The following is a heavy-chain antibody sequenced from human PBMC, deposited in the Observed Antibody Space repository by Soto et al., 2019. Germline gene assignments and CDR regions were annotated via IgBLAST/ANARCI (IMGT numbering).Heavy chain of an antibody. CDR3: ARDVTTSGRHPPEST. CDR1: GGSVSSGNYY. V-gene: IGHV4-61*01. Sequence: QVQLQESGPGLVKPSETLSLTCTVSGGSVSSGNYYWSWIRQSPVKGLEWIGYIFYSGSTNYTPSLKSRVSISGDTSNNQFSLTLTSVTAADTAVYYCARDVTTSGRHPPESTWGQGTLVTVS. D-gene: IGHD6-19*01. J-gene: IGHJ5*02. CDR2: IFYSGST.